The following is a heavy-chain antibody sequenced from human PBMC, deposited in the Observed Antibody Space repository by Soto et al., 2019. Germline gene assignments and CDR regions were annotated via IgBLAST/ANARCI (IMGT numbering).Heavy chain of an antibody. V-gene: IGHV3-30*18. CDR3: AKVARITGTTGDYYYYYGMDV. CDR1: GFTFSSYG. D-gene: IGHD1-7*01. CDR2: ISYDGSNK. J-gene: IGHJ6*02. Sequence: VQLVESGGGVVQPGRSLRLSCAASGFTFSSYGMHWVRQAPGKGLEWVAVISYDGSNKYYADSVKGRFTISRDNSKNTLYLQMNSLRAEDTAVYYCAKVARITGTTGDYYYYYGMDVWGQGTTVTVSS.